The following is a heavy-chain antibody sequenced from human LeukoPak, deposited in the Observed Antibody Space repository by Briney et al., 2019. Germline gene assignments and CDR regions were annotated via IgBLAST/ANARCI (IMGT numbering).Heavy chain of an antibody. Sequence: SETLSLTCTVSGGSIGSSSYYWGWIRQPPGQGLEWIGSIYYSGSTYYNPSLKSRVTISVDTSKNQFSLKLSSVTAADTAVYYCARHEWVTTGKYYFDYWGQGTLVTVSS. CDR3: ARHEWVTTGKYYFDY. J-gene: IGHJ4*02. D-gene: IGHD4-11*01. CDR2: IYYSGST. V-gene: IGHV4-39*01. CDR1: GGSIGSSSYY.